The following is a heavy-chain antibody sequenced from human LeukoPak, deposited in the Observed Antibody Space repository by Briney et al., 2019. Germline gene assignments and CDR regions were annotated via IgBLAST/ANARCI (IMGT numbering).Heavy chain of an antibody. V-gene: IGHV4-4*07. D-gene: IGHD3-22*01. Sequence: SETLSLTCTVSGGSISSYYWSWIRQPAGKGLEWIGRIYTSGSTNYNPSLKSRVTMSVDTSKNQFSLKLSSVTAADTAVYYCARAGYYYDSSSYYSFDSWGQGTLVTVSS. CDR3: ARAGYYYDSSSYYSFDS. J-gene: IGHJ4*02. CDR1: GGSISSYY. CDR2: IYTSGST.